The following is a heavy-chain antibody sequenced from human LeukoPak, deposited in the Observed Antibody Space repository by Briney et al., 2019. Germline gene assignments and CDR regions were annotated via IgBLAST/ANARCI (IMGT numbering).Heavy chain of an antibody. V-gene: IGHV1-18*01. CDR3: ARDRVYSGSYHERYFQH. CDR2: ISAYNGNT. D-gene: IGHD1-26*01. CDR1: GYTFTSYG. Sequence: ASVKVSCKASGYTFTSYGISWVRQAPGQGLEWMGWISAYNGNTNYAQKLQGRVTMTTDTSTSTAYMELRSLRSDDTAVYYCARDRVYSGSYHERYFQHWGQGTLVTVSS. J-gene: IGHJ1*01.